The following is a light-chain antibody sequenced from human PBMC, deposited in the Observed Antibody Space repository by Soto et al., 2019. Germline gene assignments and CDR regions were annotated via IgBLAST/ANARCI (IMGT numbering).Light chain of an antibody. V-gene: IGKV3-20*01. CDR3: QQYGTSPLT. Sequence: ETALTQSPGTLSLSPGERATLSCRASQSVKNDYLAWYQQRPGLAPRLLIFGASGRATGIPDRFSGSGSGTDFTLTISRLEPEDFAIYYCQQYGTSPLTFGGGTKVEIK. CDR1: QSVKNDY. J-gene: IGKJ4*01. CDR2: GAS.